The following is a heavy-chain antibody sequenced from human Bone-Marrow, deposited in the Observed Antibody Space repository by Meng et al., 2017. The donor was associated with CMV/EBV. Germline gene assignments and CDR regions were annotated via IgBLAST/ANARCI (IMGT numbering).Heavy chain of an antibody. CDR2: ISYDGSNK. Sequence: GGSLRLSCAASGSPFSSYAMHWVRQAPGKGLEWVAVISYDGSNKYYADSAKGRFTISRDNSKNTLYLQMNSLRAEDTAVYYCARGLYGSSTSCYRFYHYYGMEVWGQGTTVTISS. CDR3: ARGLYGSSTSCYRFYHYYGMEV. D-gene: IGHD2-2*01. V-gene: IGHV3-30-3*01. CDR1: GSPFSSYA. J-gene: IGHJ6*02.